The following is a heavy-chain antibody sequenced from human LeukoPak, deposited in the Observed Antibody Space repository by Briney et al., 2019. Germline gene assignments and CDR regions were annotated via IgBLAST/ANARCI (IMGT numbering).Heavy chain of an antibody. CDR1: GYTFTYFY. CDR2: INPSGGST. J-gene: IGHJ4*02. V-gene: IGHV1-46*01. CDR3: ARAPRSYFYDSSGPVELDY. Sequence: ASVKVSCKASGYTFTYFYMHWVRQAPGQGLEWMGIINPSGGSTTYAQKFQGRVTMTRDTSTSTVYMELSSLKPEDTAVYYCARAPRSYFYDSSGPVELDYWGQGTPVTVSS. D-gene: IGHD3-22*01.